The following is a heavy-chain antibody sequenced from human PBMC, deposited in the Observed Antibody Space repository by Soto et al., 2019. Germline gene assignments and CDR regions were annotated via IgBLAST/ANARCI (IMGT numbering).Heavy chain of an antibody. Sequence: SVKVSCKASGGTFSSYAISWVRQAPGQGLEWMGGIIPIFGTANYAQKFQGRVTITADESTSTAYMELSSLRSEDTAVYYCARDRRTVTHAFDIWGQGTMVTVSS. CDR3: ARDRRTVTHAFDI. V-gene: IGHV1-69*13. CDR1: GGTFSSYA. D-gene: IGHD4-4*01. CDR2: IIPIFGTA. J-gene: IGHJ3*02.